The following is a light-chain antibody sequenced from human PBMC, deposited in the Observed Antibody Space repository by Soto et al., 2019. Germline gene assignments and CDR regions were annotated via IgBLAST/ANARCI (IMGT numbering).Light chain of an antibody. CDR1: SSDVGYNF. V-gene: IGLV2-14*03. Sequence: QSALTQPASVSGSPGQSIAISCTGTSSDVGYNFVSWYQQHPGKAAKLVIYDVSIRPSGVSDRFSGSKSGNTASLTISGLQAEDEADYYCSSYSGSSTLVVFGGGTKLTVL. J-gene: IGLJ2*01. CDR2: DVS. CDR3: SSYSGSSTLVV.